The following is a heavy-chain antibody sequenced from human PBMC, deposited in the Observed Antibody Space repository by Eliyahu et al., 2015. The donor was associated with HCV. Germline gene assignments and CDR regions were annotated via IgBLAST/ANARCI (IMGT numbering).Heavy chain of an antibody. CDR1: GFTFSXYA. Sequence: EVQLLESGGGLVQPGGSLRLSXAASGFTFSXYAXSWVRQAPGKGLEWVSAIXXSGGSTYYADSVKGRFTISRDNSKNTLYLQMNSLRAEDTAVYYCAKDFYETTVTTASHVDYWGQGTLVTVSS. CDR2: IXXSGGST. CDR3: AKDFYETTVTTASHVDY. V-gene: IGHV3-23*01. D-gene: IGHD4-11*01. J-gene: IGHJ4*02.